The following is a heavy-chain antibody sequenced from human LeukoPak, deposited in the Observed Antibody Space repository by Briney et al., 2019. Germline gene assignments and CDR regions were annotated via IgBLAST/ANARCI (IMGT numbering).Heavy chain of an antibody. CDR1: GFTFSSYS. Sequence: GGSLRLSCAASGFTFSSYSINWVRQAPGKGLEWVSSISTSSSYIYYADSVKGRFTISRDNAKNSLYLQMNGLRAEDTAVYYCARDTAMVPDYWGQGTLVTVSS. D-gene: IGHD5-18*01. CDR3: ARDTAMVPDY. CDR2: ISTSSSYI. J-gene: IGHJ4*02. V-gene: IGHV3-21*01.